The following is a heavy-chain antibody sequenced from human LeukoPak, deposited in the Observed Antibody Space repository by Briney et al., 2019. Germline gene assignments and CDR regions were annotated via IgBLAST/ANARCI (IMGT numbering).Heavy chain of an antibody. CDR2: ISSSSSTI. V-gene: IGHV3-48*01. D-gene: IGHD3-10*01. CDR3: AREEFGYGSGSSNWFDP. J-gene: IGHJ5*02. CDR1: GFTFSSYS. Sequence: GSLRLSCAASGFTFSSYSMNWVRQAPGKGLEWVSYISSSSSTIYYADSVKGRFTISRDNAKNSLYLQMNSLRTEDTAVYYCAREEFGYGSGSSNWFDPWREGTLVSVPS.